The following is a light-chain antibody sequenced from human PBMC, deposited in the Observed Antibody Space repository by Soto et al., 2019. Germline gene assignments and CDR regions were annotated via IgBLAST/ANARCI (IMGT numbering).Light chain of an antibody. Sequence: DIQMTQSPSSLSVSVGDRVTITCRASQGINVYLAWYQQKPGNIPKLLIFAASTLQSGVPSRFSGSGSGTDFTLTISSLQPEDVATYFCQKYDRAPFTFGPGTKVDIK. CDR3: QKYDRAPFT. V-gene: IGKV1-27*01. CDR2: AAS. J-gene: IGKJ3*01. CDR1: QGINVY.